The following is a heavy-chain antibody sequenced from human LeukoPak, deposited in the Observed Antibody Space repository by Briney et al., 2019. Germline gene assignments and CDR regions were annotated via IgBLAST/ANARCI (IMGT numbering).Heavy chain of an antibody. CDR3: ARDKLGLGELSLYDK. CDR1: GYTLTGHS. CDR2: MNPNSGGT. Sequence: GASVKVSCKASGYTLTGHSMHWVRQAPGQGLEWMGWMNPNSGGTKYTRKFQGRVTMTRDTSISTAYMELSRLTSDDTAMYYCARDKLGLGELSLYDKWGQGTQVTVSS. D-gene: IGHD3-16*02. J-gene: IGHJ4*02. V-gene: IGHV1-2*02.